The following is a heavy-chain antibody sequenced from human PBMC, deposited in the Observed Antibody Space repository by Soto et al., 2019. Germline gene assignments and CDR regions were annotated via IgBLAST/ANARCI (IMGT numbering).Heavy chain of an antibody. V-gene: IGHV3-30*18. D-gene: IGHD3-22*01. Sequence: QVQLVESGGGVVQPGRSLRLSCAASGFTFSSSGMHWVRQAPGKGLEWVAGISYDGSHKYFAGSVKGRFTISRDNSKNTLYVQMNSLRAEDTAVYYCAKVMHYYDSSGYSLEYWGQGTLVTVSS. CDR1: GFTFSSSG. J-gene: IGHJ4*02. CDR3: AKVMHYYDSSGYSLEY. CDR2: ISYDGSHK.